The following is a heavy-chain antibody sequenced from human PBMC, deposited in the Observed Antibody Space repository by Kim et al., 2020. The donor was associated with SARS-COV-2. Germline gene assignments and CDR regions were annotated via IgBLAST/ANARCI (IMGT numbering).Heavy chain of an antibody. D-gene: IGHD3-10*01. Sequence: DSVKGRFTISRDNAKNSLYLQMNSLRDEDTAVYYCATSTSLWFGESSFDYWGQGTLVTVSS. V-gene: IGHV3-48*02. CDR3: ATSTSLWFGESSFDY. J-gene: IGHJ4*02.